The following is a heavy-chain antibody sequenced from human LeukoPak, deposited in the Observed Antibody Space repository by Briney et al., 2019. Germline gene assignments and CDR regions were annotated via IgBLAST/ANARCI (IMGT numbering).Heavy chain of an antibody. V-gene: IGHV1-69*13. D-gene: IGHD2-8*01. CDR3: ARSTVLMVYAISWLDP. CDR2: IIPIFGTA. Sequence: GASVKVSCKASGGTFSSYAISWVRQAPGQGLEWMGGIIPIFGTANYAQKFQGRVTITADESTSTAYMELSSLRSEDTAVYYCARSTVLMVYAISWLDPWGQGTLVTVSS. J-gene: IGHJ5*02. CDR1: GGTFSSYA.